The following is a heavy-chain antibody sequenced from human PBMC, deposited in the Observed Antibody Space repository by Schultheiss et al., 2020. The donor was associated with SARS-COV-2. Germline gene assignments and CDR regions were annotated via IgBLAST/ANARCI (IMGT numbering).Heavy chain of an antibody. CDR3: ARVYYGSGTSYYYYYGMDV. Sequence: GGSLRLSCAASGFTFSSYWMHWVRQAPGKGLVWVSTIGSSSTYIYYADSVKGRFTTSRDNSKNTLYVQINSLRSEDTAVYYCARVYYGSGTSYYYYYGMDVWGQGTTVTVSS. D-gene: IGHD3-10*01. V-gene: IGHV3-21*04. CDR2: IGSSSTYI. J-gene: IGHJ6*02. CDR1: GFTFSSYW.